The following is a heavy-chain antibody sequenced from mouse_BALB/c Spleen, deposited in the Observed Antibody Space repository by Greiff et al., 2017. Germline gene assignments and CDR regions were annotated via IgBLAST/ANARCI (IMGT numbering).Heavy chain of an antibody. CDR2: ISAGGSYT. V-gene: IGHV5-4*02. CDR1: GFTFSDYY. J-gene: IGHJ2*01. D-gene: IGHD4-1*01. Sequence: EVLLVESGGGLVKPGGSLTLSCAASGFTFSDYYMYWVRQTPEKRLEWVATISAGGSYTYYPDSVKGRFTFSRDNAKNDLYLQMSSLKSEDTAMYYWARDPGTFYLDYWGQGTTLTVSS. CDR3: ARDPGTFYLDY.